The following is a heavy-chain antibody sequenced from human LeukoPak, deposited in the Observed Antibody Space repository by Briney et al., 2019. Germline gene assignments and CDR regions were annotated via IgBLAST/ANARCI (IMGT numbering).Heavy chain of an antibody. Sequence: TGGSLRLSCAASGLTFSNYWMDWVRQAPGKGLEWVANIKQDGSEKNYVDSVKGRFIISRDNAKNSLYPQMNTLRADDTAVYYCARDGFGTGSNWGQGTLVTVSS. V-gene: IGHV3-7*03. CDR3: ARDGFGTGSN. D-gene: IGHD3-16*01. J-gene: IGHJ4*02. CDR1: GLTFSNYW. CDR2: IKQDGSEK.